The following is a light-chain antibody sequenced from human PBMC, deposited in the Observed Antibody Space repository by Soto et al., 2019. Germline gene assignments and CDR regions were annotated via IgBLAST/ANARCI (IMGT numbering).Light chain of an antibody. J-gene: IGKJ5*01. CDR1: QSIAGY. CDR2: SAS. V-gene: IGKV1-39*01. CDR3: QQSFTVTIT. Sequence: DIQMTQSPSSLSASVLDIVTITCRASQSIAGYLIWYQKKKGKAPKFLIYSASSLQRGVPSRFSGSGYGTDLTLTITGVQNEDFETYYCQQSFTVTITFGQGTRLEIK.